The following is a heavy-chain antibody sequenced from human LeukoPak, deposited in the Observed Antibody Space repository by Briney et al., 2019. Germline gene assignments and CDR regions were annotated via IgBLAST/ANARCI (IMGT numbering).Heavy chain of an antibody. CDR1: GFTFDDYA. V-gene: IGHV3-9*01. J-gene: IGHJ4*02. D-gene: IGHD6-13*01. CDR2: ISWNSGNM. CDR3: AKEHSSSWYFDY. Sequence: PGGSLRLSCAASGFTFDDYAMHWVRQAPGKGLEWVSGISWNSGNMGYADSVKGRFTISRDNAKNSLYLQMNSLRAEDTAVYHCAKEHSSSWYFDYWGQGTLVTVSS.